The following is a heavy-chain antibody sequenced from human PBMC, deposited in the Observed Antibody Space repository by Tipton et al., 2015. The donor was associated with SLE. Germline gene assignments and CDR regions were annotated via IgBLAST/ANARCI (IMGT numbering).Heavy chain of an antibody. Sequence: TLSLTCTVSGGSISSSHYYWDWIRPPPGKGLEWLGSIYSSGGTYYNPSLKSRVTISVDTSKNQFSLELSSVTAADTAVYYCAGTNYDVLTGYHRVDTFDIWGQGTMVTVSS. CDR1: GGSISSSHYY. J-gene: IGHJ3*02. V-gene: IGHV4-39*07. CDR3: AGTNYDVLTGYHRVDTFDI. D-gene: IGHD3-9*01. CDR2: IYSSGGT.